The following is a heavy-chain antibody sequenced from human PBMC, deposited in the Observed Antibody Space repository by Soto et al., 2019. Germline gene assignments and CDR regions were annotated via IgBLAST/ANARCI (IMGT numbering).Heavy chain of an antibody. CDR2: ISAYNGNT. Sequence: QVRLVQSGAEVKKPGASVKVSCKASGYTFTSYGISWVRQAPGQGLEWMGWISAYNGNTNYAQKLQGRVTMTTDTSTSTAYMELRSLRSDDTAVYYCARVNGVDSSSWYDYYYGMDVWGQGTTVTVSS. D-gene: IGHD6-13*01. CDR3: ARVNGVDSSSWYDYYYGMDV. J-gene: IGHJ6*02. CDR1: GYTFTSYG. V-gene: IGHV1-18*04.